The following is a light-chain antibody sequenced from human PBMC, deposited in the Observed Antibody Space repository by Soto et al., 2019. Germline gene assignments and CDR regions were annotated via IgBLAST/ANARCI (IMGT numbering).Light chain of an antibody. CDR2: EVT. V-gene: IGLV2-8*01. CDR1: SSDVGGYNY. J-gene: IGLJ2*01. CDR3: TSYAGSSNLAV. Sequence: QSALTQPPSASGSPGQSVTISCTGTSSDVGGYNYVSWYQQHPGKAPKLIIYEVTKRPSGVPDRFSGSKSGNMASLTVSGLQAEDEADYYCTSYAGSSNLAVFGGGTMLTVL.